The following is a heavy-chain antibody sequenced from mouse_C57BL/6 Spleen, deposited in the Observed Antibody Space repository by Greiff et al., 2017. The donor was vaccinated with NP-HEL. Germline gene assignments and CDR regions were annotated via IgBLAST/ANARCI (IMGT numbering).Heavy chain of an antibody. CDR1: GFSLSTFGMG. D-gene: IGHD1-2*01. Sequence: QVTLKVSGPGILQPSQTLSLTCSFSGFSLSTFGMGVGWIRQPSGKGLEWLAHIWWDDDKYYNPALKSRLTISNDTSKNQVFLKLADVDTADTATYYCARMTTAYYAMDYWGQGTSVTVSS. V-gene: IGHV8-8*01. J-gene: IGHJ4*01. CDR2: IWWDDDK. CDR3: ARMTTAYYAMDY.